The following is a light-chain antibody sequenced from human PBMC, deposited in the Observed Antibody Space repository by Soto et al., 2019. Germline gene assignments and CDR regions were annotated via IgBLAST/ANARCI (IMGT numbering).Light chain of an antibody. CDR1: QSISSW. Sequence: DIQMTQSPSTLSASVGDRVTITCRASQSISSWLAWYQQKPGKAPKLLIYKASSLESGVPSGFSGSGSGTEFTLTISSLQPDDFATYYCQQYNSYSLLTFGGGTKVEIK. CDR2: KAS. CDR3: QQYNSYSLLT. J-gene: IGKJ4*01. V-gene: IGKV1-5*03.